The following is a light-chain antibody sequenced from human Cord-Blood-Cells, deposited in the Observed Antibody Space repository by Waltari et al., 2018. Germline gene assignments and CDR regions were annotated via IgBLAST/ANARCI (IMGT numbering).Light chain of an antibody. V-gene: IGKV1-5*03. J-gene: IGKJ1*01. CDR1: QSISSW. Sequence: DIQMTQSPSTLSASVGDRVTITCRASQSISSWLAWYQQKPGKAPKLLIYKASSLESGVQSRFSGSGSGTEFTLTISSLQPDDFATYYCQQYNSYSPRWTFGQGTKVEIK. CDR2: KAS. CDR3: QQYNSYSPRWT.